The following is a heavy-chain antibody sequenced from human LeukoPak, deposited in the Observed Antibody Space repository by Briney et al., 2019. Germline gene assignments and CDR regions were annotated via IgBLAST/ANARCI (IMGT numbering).Heavy chain of an antibody. CDR2: IYYSGST. V-gene: IGHV4-39*07. D-gene: IGHD6-13*01. CDR1: GGSISSSSFY. J-gene: IGHJ6*03. CDR3: ARDGYSSSWYEYYYMDV. Sequence: SETLSLTCTVSGGSISSSSFYWGWIRQPPGKGLQWIGSIYYSGSTYYNPSLKSRVTISVDTSKNQFSLKLSSVTAADTAVYDCARDGYSSSWYEYYYMDVWGKGTTVTASS.